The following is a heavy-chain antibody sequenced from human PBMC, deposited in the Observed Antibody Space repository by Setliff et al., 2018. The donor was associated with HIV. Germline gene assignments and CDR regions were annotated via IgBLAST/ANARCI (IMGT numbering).Heavy chain of an antibody. J-gene: IGHJ5*02. CDR3: ARPRRVRSRAWYWFDI. CDR1: GGSISSDY. D-gene: IGHD6-19*01. V-gene: IGHV4-59*08. CDR2: IYSTGST. Sequence: PSETLSLTCTVSGGSISSDYWSWIRQSPGKGFEWIGYIYSTGSTNYNPSLKSRVTISVDTSKNQFSLNLFSVTAADTAVYYCARPRRVRSRAWYWFDIWGQGTLVTVSS.